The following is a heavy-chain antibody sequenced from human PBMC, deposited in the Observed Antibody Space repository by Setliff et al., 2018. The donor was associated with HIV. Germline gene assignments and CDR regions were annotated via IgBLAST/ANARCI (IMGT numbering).Heavy chain of an antibody. Sequence: SETLSLTCAVYGGSFSGFYWTWIRQPPGKGLEWIGEIKHGGSANYNPPLKSRVTISVDGSTNQFSLKLGSVTAADAAVYYCARGAYCGGASCSLTRFDPWGRGTLVTVSS. CDR3: ARGAYCGGASCSLTRFDP. D-gene: IGHD2-15*01. CDR1: GGSFSGFY. J-gene: IGHJ5*02. V-gene: IGHV4-34*01. CDR2: IKHGGSA.